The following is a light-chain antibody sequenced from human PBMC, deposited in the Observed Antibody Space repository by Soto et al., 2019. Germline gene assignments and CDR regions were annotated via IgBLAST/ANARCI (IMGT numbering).Light chain of an antibody. CDR1: SSDVGGYNY. CDR3: SSYTSSSTPYYV. V-gene: IGLV2-14*01. CDR2: DVS. Sequence: QSALTQPASVSGSPGQSITISCTGTSSDVGGYNYVSWYQQHPGKAPKLMIYDVSNRPSGVSNRFSGSKSGNTASLTISGLQAEDEADCYCSSYTSSSTPYYVFGTGTKVTVL. J-gene: IGLJ1*01.